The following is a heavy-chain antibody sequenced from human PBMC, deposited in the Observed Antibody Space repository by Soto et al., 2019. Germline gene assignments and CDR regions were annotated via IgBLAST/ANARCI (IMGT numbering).Heavy chain of an antibody. CDR2: INAGNGNT. D-gene: IGHD3-10*01. V-gene: IGHV1-3*01. CDR3: ATDMSYYRECKGDS. J-gene: IGHJ5*01. CDR1: GYTFTSYV. Sequence: QVQLVQSGAEVKKPGASVKVSCKASGYTFTSYVLHWVRQAPGQRPEWMGWINAGNGNTKYSQNFQGGVTISNSSAAGTVSMDLLSLESHAAFGYYCATDMSYYRECKGDSWGQGTLVAVSS.